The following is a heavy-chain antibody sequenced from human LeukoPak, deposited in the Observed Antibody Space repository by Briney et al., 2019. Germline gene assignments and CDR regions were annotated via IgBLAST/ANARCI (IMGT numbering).Heavy chain of an antibody. CDR1: GYTFTSYG. CDR3: ARDLYSNYYVRRYYGMDV. V-gene: IGHV1-18*01. D-gene: IGHD4-11*01. CDR2: ISAYNGNT. J-gene: IGHJ6*02. Sequence: ASVKVSCKASGYTFTSYGISWVRQAPGLGLDWMGWISAYNGNTNYAQKLQGRVTMTTDTSTSTAYMELRSLRSDDTAVYYCARDLYSNYYVRRYYGMDVWGQGTTVTVSS.